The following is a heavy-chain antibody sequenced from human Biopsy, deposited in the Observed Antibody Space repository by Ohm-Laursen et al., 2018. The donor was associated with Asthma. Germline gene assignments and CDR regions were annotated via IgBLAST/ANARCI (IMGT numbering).Heavy chain of an antibody. CDR1: GDSIDSGDYS. Sequence: PSQTLSLTCPVSGDSIDSGDYSWTWIRQPPGVGLEWIGYIYRNGDTYYNPTLKNRVTISIDRSKNQFSLRLRSVTAADTAVYYCARGWNCGGDCYSLDSWGQGTLVTVSS. J-gene: IGHJ4*02. CDR3: ARGWNCGGDCYSLDS. D-gene: IGHD2-21*02. V-gene: IGHV4-30-2*01. CDR2: IYRNGDT.